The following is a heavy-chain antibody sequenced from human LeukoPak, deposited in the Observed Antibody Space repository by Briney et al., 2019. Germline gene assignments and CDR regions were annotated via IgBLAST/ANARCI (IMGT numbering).Heavy chain of an antibody. J-gene: IGHJ4*02. D-gene: IGHD5-18*01. CDR3: ARVDTAMAAYYFDY. Sequence: ASVKVSCKASGYTFTGYYMHWVRRAPGQGLEWMGWINPNSGGTNYAQKFQGRVTMTRDTSISTAYMELGRLRSDDTAVYYCARVDTAMAAYYFDYWGQGTLVTVSS. CDR2: INPNSGGT. CDR1: GYTFTGYY. V-gene: IGHV1-2*02.